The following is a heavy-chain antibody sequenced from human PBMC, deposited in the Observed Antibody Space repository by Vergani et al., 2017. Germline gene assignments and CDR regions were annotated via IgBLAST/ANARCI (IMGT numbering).Heavy chain of an antibody. CDR2: IRYDGSNK. CDR3: AKSTRYCSSTSCYTYYYGMDV. V-gene: IGHV3-30*02. Sequence: QVQLVESGGGVVQPGGSLRLSCAASGFTFSSYGMHWVRQAPGKGLEWVAFIRYDGSNKYYADSVKGRFTISRDNSKNTLYLQMNSLRAEDTAVYYCAKSTRYCSSTSCYTYYYGMDVWGQGP. CDR1: GFTFSSYG. J-gene: IGHJ6*02. D-gene: IGHD2-2*01.